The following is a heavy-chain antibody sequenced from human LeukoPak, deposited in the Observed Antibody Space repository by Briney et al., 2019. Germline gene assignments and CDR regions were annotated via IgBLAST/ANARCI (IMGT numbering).Heavy chain of an antibody. D-gene: IGHD3-16*01. J-gene: IGHJ4*02. CDR2: ISWDGGST. V-gene: IGHV3-43*01. CDR3: AKDRGGVDY. CDR1: GFTFDDYS. Sequence: PGGSLRLSCAASGFTFDDYSMHWVRQGPGKGLEWVFVISWDGGSTSYADSVKGRFTISRDNSKNSLYLQMNSLRSEDSALYYCAKDRGGVDYWGQGTVVTVSS.